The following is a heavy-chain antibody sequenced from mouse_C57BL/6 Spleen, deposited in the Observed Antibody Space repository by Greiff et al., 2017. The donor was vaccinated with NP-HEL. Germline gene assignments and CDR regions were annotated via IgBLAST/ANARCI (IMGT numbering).Heavy chain of an antibody. D-gene: IGHD2-5*01. CDR2: INPSSGYT. Sequence: VQLQESGAELARPGASVKMSCKASGYTFTSYTMHWVKQRPGQGLEWIGYINPSSGYTKYNQKFKDKATLTADKSSSTAYMQLSSLTSEDSAVYYCARTIVTTKGNYYAMDYWGQGTSVTVSS. CDR3: ARTIVTTKGNYYAMDY. V-gene: IGHV1-4*01. CDR1: GYTFTSYT. J-gene: IGHJ4*01.